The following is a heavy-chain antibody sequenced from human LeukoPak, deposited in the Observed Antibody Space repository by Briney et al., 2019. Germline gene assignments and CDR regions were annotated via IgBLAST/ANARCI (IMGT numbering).Heavy chain of an antibody. D-gene: IGHD3-3*01. Sequence: PSETLSLTCAVYGGSLSGYYWSWIRQPPGKGLEWIGEINHSGSTNYNPSLKSRVIISVDTSKKQFSLKLSSVTAADTAAYYCARYPLVGSTSEWLFAPSCYYYGMDVWGQGTTVTVSS. CDR3: ARYPLVGSTSEWLFAPSCYYYGMDV. CDR2: INHSGST. J-gene: IGHJ6*02. V-gene: IGHV4-34*01. CDR1: GGSLSGYY.